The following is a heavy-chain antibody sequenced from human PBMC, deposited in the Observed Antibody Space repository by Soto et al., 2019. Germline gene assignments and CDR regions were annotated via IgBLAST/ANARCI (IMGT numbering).Heavy chain of an antibody. V-gene: IGHV3-9*01. D-gene: IGHD6-19*01. CDR3: AKVAQWLDARAHFDY. CDR1: GFTFDDYA. J-gene: IGHJ4*02. CDR2: ISWNSGSI. Sequence: EVQLVESGGGLVQPGRSLRLSCAASGFTFDDYAMHWVRQAPGKGLEWVSGISWNSGSIGYADSVKGRFTISRDNAKNSLYLQMNSLRAEDTALYYCAKVAQWLDARAHFDYWGQGTLVTVSS.